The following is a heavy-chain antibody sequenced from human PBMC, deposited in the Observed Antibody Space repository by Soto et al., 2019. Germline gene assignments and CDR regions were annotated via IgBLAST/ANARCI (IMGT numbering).Heavy chain of an antibody. D-gene: IGHD6-13*01. Sequence: GGSLRLSCAASGFTFNNYGMHWVRQAPGKGLEWVATISNDGSDKYYADSVKGRLTISRDNSKNTGYLQMNSLRAEETAVYYCAKDQVIAASHGIDWGQGTMVTVS. CDR1: GFTFNNYG. J-gene: IGHJ3*01. CDR3: AKDQVIAASHGID. CDR2: ISNDGSDK. V-gene: IGHV3-30*18.